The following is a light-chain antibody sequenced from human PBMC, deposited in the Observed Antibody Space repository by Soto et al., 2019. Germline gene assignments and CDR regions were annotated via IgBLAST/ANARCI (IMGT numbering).Light chain of an antibody. V-gene: IGKV3-11*01. CDR1: QSVGSL. J-gene: IGKJ5*01. CDR2: DAS. CDR3: QQRASWPPIT. Sequence: EIVLTQSPATLSLSPGERATLSCRASQSVGSLLAWYQQKPGQSPRLLIHDASNRATGTPARFSGSGSGTDFTLTISNLEPEDFTFYYCQQRASWPPITFDQGTRLEIK.